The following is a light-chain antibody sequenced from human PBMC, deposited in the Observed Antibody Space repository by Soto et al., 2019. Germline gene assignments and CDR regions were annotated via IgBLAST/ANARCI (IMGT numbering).Light chain of an antibody. CDR3: SSYTSSENYV. CDR1: SSDVGGYNY. J-gene: IGLJ1*01. V-gene: IGLV2-14*01. CDR2: DVN. Sequence: QSVLTQPASVSGSPGQSIAISCTGTSSDVGGYNYVSWYQQHPGKAPKLMIYDVNNRPSGVSNRFSGSKSGNTASLTISGLQAEDEADYYCSSYTSSENYVFGTGTKVTVL.